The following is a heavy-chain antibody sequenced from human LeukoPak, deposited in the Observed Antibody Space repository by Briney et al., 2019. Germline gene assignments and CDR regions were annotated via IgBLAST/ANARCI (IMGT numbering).Heavy chain of an antibody. CDR2: IYYSGST. J-gene: IGHJ6*03. V-gene: IGHV4-59*01. CDR3: ARVRIAVAGTGVYYMDV. CDR1: GGSISSYY. D-gene: IGHD6-19*01. Sequence: SETRSLTCTVSGGSISSYYWSWIRQPPGKGLEWIGYIYYSGSTNYNPSLKSRVTISVDTSKNQFSLKLSSVTAADTAVYYCARVRIAVAGTGVYYMDVWGKGTTVTVSS.